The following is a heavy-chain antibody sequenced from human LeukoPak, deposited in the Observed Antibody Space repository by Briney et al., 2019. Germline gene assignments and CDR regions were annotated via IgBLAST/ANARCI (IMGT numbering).Heavy chain of an antibody. J-gene: IGHJ6*03. CDR3: AREYGSGSYLVFSYYYYMDV. Sequence: GGSLGLSCAASGFTFSHYEMNWVRQAPGKGREWVSYISGSGRTIYYTDSVKGRFTISRDNAKNSLYLQMNSLRAEDTALYYCAREYGSGSYLVFSYYYYMDVWGKGTTVTVSS. D-gene: IGHD3-10*01. CDR1: GFTFSHYE. V-gene: IGHV3-48*03. CDR2: ISGSGRTI.